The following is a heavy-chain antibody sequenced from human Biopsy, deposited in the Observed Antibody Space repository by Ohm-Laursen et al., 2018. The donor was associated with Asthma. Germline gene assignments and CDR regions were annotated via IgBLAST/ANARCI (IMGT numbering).Heavy chain of an antibody. CDR1: GFAVSRDH. V-gene: IGHV3-53*01. CDR2: IYSGGTS. CDR3: ARGDSSNWSHYYFDY. Sequence: GSLRLSCTASGFAVSRDHMFWARQAPGKGLEWVSVIYSGGTSHTADSVRGRLTISRDYSKNTLYLQMHSLRAEDTAVYYCARGDSSNWSHYYFDYWGQGTLVTVSS. J-gene: IGHJ4*02. D-gene: IGHD3-22*01.